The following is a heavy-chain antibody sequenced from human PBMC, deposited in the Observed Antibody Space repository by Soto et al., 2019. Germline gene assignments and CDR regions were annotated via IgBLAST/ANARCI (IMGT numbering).Heavy chain of an antibody. CDR2: IYYSGST. CDR1: GGSNSSSSYY. D-gene: IGHD4-17*01. Sequence: SETLSLTCTVSGGSNSSSSYYWGWIRQPPGKGLEWIGSIYYSGSTYYNPSLKSRVTISVDTSKNQFSLKLSSVTAADTAVYYCARIKPNYGDYDYWGQGTLVTVSS. V-gene: IGHV4-39*01. CDR3: ARIKPNYGDYDY. J-gene: IGHJ4*02.